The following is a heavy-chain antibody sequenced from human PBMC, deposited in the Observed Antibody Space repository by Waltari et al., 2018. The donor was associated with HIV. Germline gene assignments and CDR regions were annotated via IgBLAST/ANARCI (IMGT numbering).Heavy chain of an antibody. CDR2: INPNSGGR. Sequence: VPLVQSGAEVKKPGASLMISCNASGYKFGGKSMHWVRQAPGKGPQWMGWINPNSGGRNYAEKFQGRVTMTSDTSTDTAYLGLNSLTSDDTAVYYCVREFRTDPGDYGGEWGPGTLVTVSS. D-gene: IGHD4-17*01. J-gene: IGHJ4*02. CDR3: VREFRTDPGDYGGE. V-gene: IGHV1-2*02. CDR1: GYKFGGKS.